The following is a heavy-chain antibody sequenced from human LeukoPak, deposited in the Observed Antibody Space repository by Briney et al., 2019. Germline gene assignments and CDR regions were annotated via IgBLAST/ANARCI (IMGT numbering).Heavy chain of an antibody. Sequence: PSETLSLTYTVSGGSISSYCWSWIRQPPGKGLEWIGYIYYSGSTNYNPSLKSRVTISVDTSKNQFSLKLSSVTAADTAVYYCARLAAAGLANWGQGTLATVSS. CDR2: IYYSGST. J-gene: IGHJ4*02. D-gene: IGHD6-13*01. CDR1: GGSISSYC. CDR3: ARLAAAGLAN. V-gene: IGHV4-59*01.